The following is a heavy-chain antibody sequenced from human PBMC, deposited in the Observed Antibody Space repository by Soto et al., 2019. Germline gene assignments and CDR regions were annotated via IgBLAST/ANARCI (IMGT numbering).Heavy chain of an antibody. V-gene: IGHV4-34*01. D-gene: IGHD3-9*01. Sequence: QVQLRQWGAGLLKPSETLSLTCAVFGGSFSDYYWTWIRQPPGKGLEWIGEINHSGTTSYNPSLKSRLTISVDTSNNQFSLKLSSVTAAGTAVYYCARKPIYHFFAGYYSVDYWGQGTLVTVSS. CDR3: ARKPIYHFFAGYYSVDY. J-gene: IGHJ4*02. CDR1: GGSFSDYY. CDR2: INHSGTT.